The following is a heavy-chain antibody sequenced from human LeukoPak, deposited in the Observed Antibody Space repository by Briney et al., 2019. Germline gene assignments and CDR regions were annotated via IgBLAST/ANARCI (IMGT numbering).Heavy chain of an antibody. J-gene: IGHJ4*02. D-gene: IGHD7-27*01. V-gene: IGHV4-59*01. CDR2: IYYNGNT. CDR1: GGSISTYC. Sequence: SETLSLTCTVSGGSISTYCWSWIRQPPGKGLEWIGYIYYNGNTNYNPSLKSRVTISVDTSKNQFSLKLSSVTAADTAVYFCARALSGDPFDYWGQGTLVTVSS. CDR3: ARALSGDPFDY.